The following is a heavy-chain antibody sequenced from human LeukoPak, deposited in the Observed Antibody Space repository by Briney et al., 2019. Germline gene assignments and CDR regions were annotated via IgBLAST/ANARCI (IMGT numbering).Heavy chain of an antibody. Sequence: PGGSLRPSCAASGFPFSNFWMTWVRQAPGKGLEWVAHIRQDGVEKYYVDSVRGRFTISRDNAKNSMNLQMNGLRVEDTAVYYCTRVNNRYSDFWSQGSLVIVSS. CDR3: TRVNNRYSDF. CDR2: IRQDGVEK. CDR1: GFPFSNFW. J-gene: IGHJ4*02. D-gene: IGHD2-15*01. V-gene: IGHV3-7*01.